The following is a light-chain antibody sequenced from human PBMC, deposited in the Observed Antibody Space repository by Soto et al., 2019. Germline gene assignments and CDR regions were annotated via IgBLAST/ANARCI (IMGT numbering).Light chain of an antibody. CDR2: DAS. Sequence: DIQMTQSPSTLSASVGDTVTITCRAGQSIGSWLAWYQQKPGKAPNLLIYDASSLESGVPSRFSGSGSGTEFTLTISSLQPDDFATYYCQQYNNYWTFGQGTKVEIK. CDR3: QQYNNYWT. V-gene: IGKV1-5*01. J-gene: IGKJ1*01. CDR1: QSIGSW.